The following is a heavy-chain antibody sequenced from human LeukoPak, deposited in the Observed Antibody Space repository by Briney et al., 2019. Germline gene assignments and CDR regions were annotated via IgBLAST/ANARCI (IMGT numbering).Heavy chain of an antibody. J-gene: IGHJ5*02. CDR2: IVPIFGTA. V-gene: IGHV1-69*05. Sequence: ASVKVSCKASGGTFSSYAISWVRQAPGQGLEWMGRIVPIFGTANYAQKFQGRVTITTGESTSTAYMELSSLRSEDTAVYYCARAPTYANWFDPWGQGTLVTVSS. CDR3: ARAPTYANWFDP. D-gene: IGHD2-8*01. CDR1: GGTFSSYA.